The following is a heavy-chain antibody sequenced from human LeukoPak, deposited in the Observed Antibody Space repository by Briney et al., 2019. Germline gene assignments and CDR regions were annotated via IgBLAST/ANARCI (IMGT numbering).Heavy chain of an antibody. J-gene: IGHJ4*02. CDR1: GGSISSSSYY. CDR2: IYYSGST. V-gene: IGHV4-39*01. Sequence: PSETLSLTCTVSGGSISSSSYYWGWIRQPPGKGLEWIGSIYYSGSTYYNPSLKSRVTISVDTSKNQFSLKLSSVTAADTAVYYCARSSIAARRFDYWGQGTLVTVSS. D-gene: IGHD6-6*01. CDR3: ARSSIAARRFDY.